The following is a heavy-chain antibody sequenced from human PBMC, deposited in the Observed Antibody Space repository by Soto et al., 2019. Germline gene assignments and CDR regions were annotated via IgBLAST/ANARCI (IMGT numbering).Heavy chain of an antibody. D-gene: IGHD1-26*01. Sequence: PGGSLRLSCAAPGLSFSNYWMSWVRQAPGKGLEWVANIKEDGSDKYYVDSVKGRFTISRDNAKNSLFLQMTSLRAEDTAVYYCAGGSYRTYYFYGMDVWGQGTTVTVSS. CDR1: GLSFSNYW. CDR3: AGGSYRTYYFYGMDV. CDR2: IKEDGSDK. J-gene: IGHJ6*02. V-gene: IGHV3-7*01.